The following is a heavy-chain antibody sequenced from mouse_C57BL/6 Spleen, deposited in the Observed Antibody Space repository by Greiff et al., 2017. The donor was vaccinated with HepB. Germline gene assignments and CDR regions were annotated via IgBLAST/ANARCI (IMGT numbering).Heavy chain of an antibody. CDR2: ISYDGSN. J-gene: IGHJ3*01. Sequence: VQLKESGPGLVKPSQSLSLTCSVTGYSITSGYYWNWIRQFPGNKLEWMGYISYDGSNNYNPSLKNRISITRDTSKNQFFLKLNSVTTEDTATYYCASENWFAYWGQGTLVTVSA. CDR1: GYSITSGYY. V-gene: IGHV3-6*01. CDR3: ASENWFAY.